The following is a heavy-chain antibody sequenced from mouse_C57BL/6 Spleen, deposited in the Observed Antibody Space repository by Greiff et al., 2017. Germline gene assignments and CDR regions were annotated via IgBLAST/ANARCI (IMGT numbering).Heavy chain of an antibody. CDR2: ILPGSGST. D-gene: IGHD1-1*01. Sequence: VKVVESGAELMKPGASVKLSCKATGYTFTGYWIEWVKQRPGHGLEWIGEILPGSGSTNYNEKFKGKATFTADTSSNTAYMQLSSLTTEDSAIYYCARAPITTVVSYYFDYWGQGTTLTVSS. J-gene: IGHJ2*01. CDR1: GYTFTGYW. V-gene: IGHV1-9*01. CDR3: ARAPITTVVSYYFDY.